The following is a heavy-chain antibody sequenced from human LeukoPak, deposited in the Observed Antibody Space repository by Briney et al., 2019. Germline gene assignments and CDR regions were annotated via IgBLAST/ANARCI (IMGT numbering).Heavy chain of an antibody. J-gene: IGHJ4*02. V-gene: IGHV3-23*01. D-gene: IGHD6-19*01. CDR1: GITVSNYD. Sequence: GGSLRLSCVVSGITVSNYDMSWVRQAPGKGLEWVSGISAGGGSTNYADSVKGRFTISRDNSKNTLYLQMNSLRAEDTAIYYCAKLDGYNIGWADCWGQGALVTVSS. CDR2: ISAGGGST. CDR3: AKLDGYNIGWADC.